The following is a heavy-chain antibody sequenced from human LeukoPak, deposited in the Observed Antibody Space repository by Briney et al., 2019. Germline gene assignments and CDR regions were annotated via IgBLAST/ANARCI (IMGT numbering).Heavy chain of an antibody. J-gene: IGHJ4*02. CDR1: GFTFNSYA. CDR2: ISGSGGST. D-gene: IGHD1-1*01. V-gene: IGHV3-23*01. CDR3: AKYRHWNGGYDY. Sequence: GGSLGLSCAASGFTFNSYAMSWVRQAPGKGLEWVSAISGSGGSTYYADSVKGRFTISRDNSKNTLYLQMNSLRAEDTAVYYCAKYRHWNGGYDYWGQGTLVTVSS.